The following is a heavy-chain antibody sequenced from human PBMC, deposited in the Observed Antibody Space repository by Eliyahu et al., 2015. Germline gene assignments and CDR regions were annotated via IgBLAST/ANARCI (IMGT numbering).Heavy chain of an antibody. CDR1: GYSLRSGGYX. D-gene: IGHD6-25*01. CDR2: IYYSGTT. J-gene: IGHJ4*02. Sequence: QVQLQESGPGLVKPSQTLSLXCXXXGYSLRSGGYXWTWXRQHPEKGLEWIGYIYYSGTTFYNPSLKSRVTMSVDTSTNQFSLKLSSVTAADTAVYYCARVGGSGSPFDYWGQGTLVTVSS. V-gene: IGHV4-31*03. CDR3: ARVGGSGSPFDY.